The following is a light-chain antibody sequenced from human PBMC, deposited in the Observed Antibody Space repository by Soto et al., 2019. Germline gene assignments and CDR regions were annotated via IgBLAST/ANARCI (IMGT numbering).Light chain of an antibody. CDR3: QQYGNSRLT. CDR1: QSVSSSN. Sequence: EVVLTQSPATLYLSPGERATLSCRASQSVSSSNLAWYQQIPGQAPRLLIYGASSRATGIPDRFSGSGSGTDFTLTISRLEPEDFAVYYCQQYGNSRLTFGGGTKVDIK. CDR2: GAS. V-gene: IGKV3-20*01. J-gene: IGKJ4*01.